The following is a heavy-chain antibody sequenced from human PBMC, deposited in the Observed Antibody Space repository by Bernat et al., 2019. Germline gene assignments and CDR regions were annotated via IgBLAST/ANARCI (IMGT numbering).Heavy chain of an antibody. J-gene: IGHJ6*03. D-gene: IGHD2-15*01. CDR2: ISGSGGST. V-gene: IGHV3-23*04. CDR1: GFTFSSYA. Sequence: EVQLVESGGGLVQPGGSLRPSCAVSGFTFSSYAMSWVRQAPGKGLEWVSAISGSGGSTYYADSVKGRFTISIDNSKNTLYLKMNSLRARDTAVYYCAKFFRGYCSGGSCFGMDVWGKGTTVTVSS. CDR3: AKFFRGYCSGGSCFGMDV.